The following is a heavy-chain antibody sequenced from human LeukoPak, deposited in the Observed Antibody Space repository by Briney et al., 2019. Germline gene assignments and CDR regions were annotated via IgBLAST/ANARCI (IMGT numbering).Heavy chain of an antibody. J-gene: IGHJ5*02. D-gene: IGHD4-23*01. CDR2: ISSTVSSI. Sequence: GGSLRLSCAASEFTFSSYRMSWVRQAPGKGLEWVSYISSTVSSIYYADSVKGRFTISRDNAKNSLYLQMNSLRAEDTAVYYGARDVAYHGGDWFDPWGQGTLVTVSS. CDR1: EFTFSSYR. CDR3: ARDVAYHGGDWFDP. V-gene: IGHV3-48*04.